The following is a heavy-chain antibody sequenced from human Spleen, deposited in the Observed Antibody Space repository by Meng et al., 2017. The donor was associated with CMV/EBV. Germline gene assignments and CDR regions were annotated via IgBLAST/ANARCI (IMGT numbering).Heavy chain of an antibody. V-gene: IGHV5-51*01. D-gene: IGHD1-1*01. Sequence: SGFSFAPTWLGWVRPMPGKGLEWMGIIYPGDSDTKYSPSFQGQVTISADKSINIAYLQWNSLKASDTAVYYCARRREVPLANWHFDRWGRGTLVTVSS. CDR1: GFSFAPTW. CDR2: IYPGDSDT. J-gene: IGHJ2*01. CDR3: ARRREVPLANWHFDR.